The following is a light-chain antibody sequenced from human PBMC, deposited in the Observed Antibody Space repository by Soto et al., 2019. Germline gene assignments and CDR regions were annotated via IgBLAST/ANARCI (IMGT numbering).Light chain of an antibody. CDR2: EVS. J-gene: IGLJ3*02. CDR1: DSDVGNYNH. CDR3: CSFARSRIWV. V-gene: IGLV2-23*02. Sequence: QSVLTQPASVSGSPGQSITISCTGTDSDVGNYNHVSWYQQHPGEAPKLMIYEVSMRPSGVSNRFSGSKSANTASLTISGLQAEDEDDYYCCSFARSRIWVFGGGTKLTVL.